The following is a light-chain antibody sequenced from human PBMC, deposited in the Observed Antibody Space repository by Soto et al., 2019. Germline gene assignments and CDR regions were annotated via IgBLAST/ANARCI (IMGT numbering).Light chain of an antibody. CDR2: DAS. CDR3: QQRSNWLIT. Sequence: EIVLTQSPGTLSLSPGERATLSCRASQSVSNNYLAWYQQKPGQAPRLLIYDASNGATGIPARFSGSGSGTDFTLTISSLEPEDFAVYYCQQRSNWLITFGQGTRLEIK. CDR1: QSVSNNY. J-gene: IGKJ5*01. V-gene: IGKV3-11*01.